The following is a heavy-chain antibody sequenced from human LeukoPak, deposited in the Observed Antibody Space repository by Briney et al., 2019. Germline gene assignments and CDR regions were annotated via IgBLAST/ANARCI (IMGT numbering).Heavy chain of an antibody. Sequence: SETLSFTCAVSGGSISSSNWWSWVRQPPGKGLEWIGEIYHSGSTNYNPSLKSRVTISVDKSKNQFSLKLSSVTAADTAVYYCARGVGCSSTSCPYYYYGMDVWGQGTTVTVSS. J-gene: IGHJ6*02. V-gene: IGHV4-4*02. D-gene: IGHD2-2*01. CDR1: GGSISSSNW. CDR3: ARGVGCSSTSCPYYYYGMDV. CDR2: IYHSGST.